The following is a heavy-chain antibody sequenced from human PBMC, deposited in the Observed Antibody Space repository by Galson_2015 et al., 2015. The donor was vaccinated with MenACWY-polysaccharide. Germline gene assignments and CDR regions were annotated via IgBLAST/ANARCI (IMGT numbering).Heavy chain of an antibody. V-gene: IGHV1-8*01. Sequence: CKTSGYTFGSRAINWVRQANGQGLEWMGWMNPNSGNTGYAQKFKGRVTMTRNNSITTAYMELSSLRSEDTAVYYCARGSHYSYYYMDVWGKGTTVIVSS. CDR2: MNPNSGNT. J-gene: IGHJ6*03. CDR3: ARGSHYSYYYMDV. CDR1: GYTFGSRA.